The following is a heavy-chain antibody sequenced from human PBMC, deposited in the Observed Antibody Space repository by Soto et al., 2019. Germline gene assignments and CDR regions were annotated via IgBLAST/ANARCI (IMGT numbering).Heavy chain of an antibody. CDR2: IWPDGNDK. J-gene: IGHJ5*02. V-gene: IGHV3-33*01. D-gene: IGHD2-8*01. CDR1: GFTFSTFA. CDR3: VRGSSCANGVRYNLGWCGP. Sequence: QVQLVESGGGVVQPGRSLRLSCTASGFTFSTFALHWVRQGPGKGLEWVAIIWPDGNDKYYADSVKGRFTISSDNSKNTLSLQMNSLRAEDTAVYYCVRGSSCANGVRYNLGWCGPWGQGTLVTVSS.